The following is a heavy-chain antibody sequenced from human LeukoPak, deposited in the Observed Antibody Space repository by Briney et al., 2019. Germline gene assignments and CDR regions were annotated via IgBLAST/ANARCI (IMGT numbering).Heavy chain of an antibody. J-gene: IGHJ6*02. CDR1: GYTFTSYG. D-gene: IGHD4-23*01. V-gene: IGHV1-18*01. CDR3: ASKPHGGNLYYYYGMDV. CDR2: ISAYNGNT. Sequence: GASVKVSCKASGYTFTSYGISWVRQAPGQGLEWMGWISAYNGNTNYAQKLQGRVTMTTDTSTSTAYMELRSLRSDDTVVYYCASKPHGGNLYYYYGMDVWGQGTTVTVSS.